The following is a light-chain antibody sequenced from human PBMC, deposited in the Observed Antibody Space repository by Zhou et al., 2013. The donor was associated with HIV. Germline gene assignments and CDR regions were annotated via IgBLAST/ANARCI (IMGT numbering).Light chain of an antibody. J-gene: IGKJ1*01. Sequence: DIQMTQSPSSLSASVGDRVTITCRASQTIINYLNWYQQKPGKAPKLLIYATSSLRSGVPSRFSGSGSGTDFTLTISSLQPEDFATYYCQQSYSTPWTFGQGTKVEI. CDR2: ATS. V-gene: IGKV1-39*01. CDR1: QTIINY. CDR3: QQSYSTPWT.